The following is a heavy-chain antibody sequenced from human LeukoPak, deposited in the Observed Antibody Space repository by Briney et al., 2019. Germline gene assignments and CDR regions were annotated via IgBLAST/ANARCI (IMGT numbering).Heavy chain of an antibody. Sequence: PSETLSLTCTVSGGSISSDIYYWTWIRQAPGKGLEWIGYIFYTGTTNYNPSLKSRVTISSDTSKNQSSLKLSSVTAADTAVYYCAREAAMGGYMDVWGKGTTVTVSS. V-gene: IGHV4-61*01. J-gene: IGHJ6*03. CDR2: IFYTGTT. CDR3: AREAAMGGYMDV. D-gene: IGHD5-18*01. CDR1: GGSISSDIYY.